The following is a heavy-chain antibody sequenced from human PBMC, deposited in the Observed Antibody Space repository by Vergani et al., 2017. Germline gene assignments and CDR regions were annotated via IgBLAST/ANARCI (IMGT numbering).Heavy chain of an antibody. J-gene: IGHJ4*02. Sequence: QLQLQESGPGLVKPSETLSLPCTVSGGSITSSSYYWGWIRQPPGKGLEWIGNIYHRGGAYYNPSLKGRVTISVDTSKNQFSLEVTSVTAADTAIYFCARTESFILRYFRWALWGQGTLVTVSS. CDR3: ARTESFILRYFRWAL. D-gene: IGHD3-9*01. CDR2: IYHRGGA. CDR1: GGSITSSSYY. V-gene: IGHV4-39*01.